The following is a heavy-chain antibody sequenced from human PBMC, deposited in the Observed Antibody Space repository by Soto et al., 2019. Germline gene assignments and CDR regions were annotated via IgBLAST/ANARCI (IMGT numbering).Heavy chain of an antibody. D-gene: IGHD3-10*01. CDR3: AREVRRGEYYFYC. V-gene: IGHV4-59*01. CDR1: GGSISSYY. CDR2: IYYSGST. Sequence: QVQLQESGPGLVKPSETLSLTCTVSGGSISSYYWSWIRQPPGKGLEWIGYIYYSGSTNYNPSLESRVTISVDTSKNQFSLKLSSVTAADTAVYYCAREVRRGEYYFYCWGQGTLVTVSS. J-gene: IGHJ4*02.